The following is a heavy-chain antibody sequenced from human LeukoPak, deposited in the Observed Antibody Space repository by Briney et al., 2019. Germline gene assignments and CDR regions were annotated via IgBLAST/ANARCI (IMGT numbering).Heavy chain of an antibody. CDR1: GYTFTGYY. J-gene: IGHJ4*02. CDR2: INPNSGGT. D-gene: IGHD6-19*01. CDR3: ARLPGIAVAGTEGGVDY. Sequence: ASVKVSCTASGYTFTGYYMHWVRQAPGQGLEWMGWINPNSGGTNYAQKFQGRVTMTRDTSISTAYMELSRLRSDDTAVYYCARLPGIAVAGTEGGVDYWGQGTLVTVSS. V-gene: IGHV1-2*02.